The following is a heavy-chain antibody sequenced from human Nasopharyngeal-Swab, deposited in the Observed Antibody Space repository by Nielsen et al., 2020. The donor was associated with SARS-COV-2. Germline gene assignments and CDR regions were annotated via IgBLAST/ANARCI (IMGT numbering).Heavy chain of an antibody. CDR3: AKDGIDERFDY. D-gene: IGHD1-1*01. J-gene: IGHJ4*02. CDR1: GFTFSSYA. Sequence: GESLKISCAASGFTFSSYAMHWVRQAPGKGLEWVSGISWNSGSIGYADSVKGRFTISRDNAKNSLYLQMNSLRAEDTALYYCAKDGIDERFDYWGQGTLVTVSS. CDR2: ISWNSGSI. V-gene: IGHV3-9*01.